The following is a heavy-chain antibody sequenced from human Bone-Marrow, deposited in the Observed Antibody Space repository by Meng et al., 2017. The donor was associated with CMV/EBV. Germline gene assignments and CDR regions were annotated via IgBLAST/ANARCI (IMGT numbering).Heavy chain of an antibody. CDR3: VSGYGWFDP. J-gene: IGHJ5*02. CDR2: IYYSGST. CDR1: GGSISSSSYY. V-gene: IGHV4-39*07. Sequence: SETLSLTCTVSGGSISSSSYYWGWIRQPPGKGLEWIGSIYYSGSTYYNPSLKSRVTISVDTSKNQFSLKVTSMTAADTAVYYCVSGYGWFDPWGQGTLVTVSS. D-gene: IGHD5-12*01.